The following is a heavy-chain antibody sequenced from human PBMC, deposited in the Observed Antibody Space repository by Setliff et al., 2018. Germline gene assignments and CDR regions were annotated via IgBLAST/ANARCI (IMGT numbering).Heavy chain of an antibody. J-gene: IGHJ4*03. Sequence: SGPTLVNPTQTLTLTCTFSGFSLSTSLVGVGWIRQPPGKALEWLALIYWNDIKRYSPSLKSRLTITKDTSKNQVVLTMTNLDPANTATYYCAHSVDYYDTSDYRPVDYWGQGTMVTVSS. CDR3: AHSVDYYDTSDYRPVDY. CDR1: GFSLSTSLVG. D-gene: IGHD3-22*01. V-gene: IGHV2-5*01. CDR2: IYWNDIK.